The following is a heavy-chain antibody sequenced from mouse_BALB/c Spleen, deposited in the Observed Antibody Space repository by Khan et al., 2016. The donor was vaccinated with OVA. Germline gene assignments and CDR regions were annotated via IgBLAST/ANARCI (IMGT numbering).Heavy chain of an antibody. V-gene: IGHV14-3*02. CDR2: IDPANGNT. J-gene: IGHJ2*01. Sequence: VQLKESGAELVKPGASVKLSCTASGFNIKDTYMHWVKQRPEQGLEWIGRIDPANGNTKYDPKFQGKATIPEDTSSNTAYLQLSSRTSEDTAVYYCARRKAWGQGTTLTVSS. CDR3: ARRKA. CDR1: GFNIKDTY.